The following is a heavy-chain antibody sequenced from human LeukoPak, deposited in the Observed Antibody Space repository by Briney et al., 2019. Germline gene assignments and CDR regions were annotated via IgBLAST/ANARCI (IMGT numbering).Heavy chain of an antibody. J-gene: IGHJ4*02. CDR1: GYTFTAYY. CDR3: ARVAGGDWYYFDF. CDR2: INLNSGGT. D-gene: IGHD2-21*02. V-gene: IGHV1-2*02. Sequence: ASVKVSCKASGYTFTAYYMHWVRQAPGQGLEWMGWINLNSGGTNSAQKFQGRVTMTRDTSISAAYMELSRLGSDDTAVYYYARVAGGDWYYFDFWGQGTLVTVSS.